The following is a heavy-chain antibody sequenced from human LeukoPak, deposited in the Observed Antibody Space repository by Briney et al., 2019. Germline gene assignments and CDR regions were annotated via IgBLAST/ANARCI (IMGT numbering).Heavy chain of an antibody. D-gene: IGHD6-13*01. CDR1: GGSISSYY. Sequence: PSETLSLTCTVSGGSISSYYWSWIRQPPGKGLEWIGYIYYSGSTNYNPSLKSRVTISVDTSKNQFSLKLSSVTAADTAVYYCARWFGIAAAGTSAYIDYWGQGTLVTVSS. V-gene: IGHV4-59*01. J-gene: IGHJ4*02. CDR2: IYYSGST. CDR3: ARWFGIAAAGTSAYIDY.